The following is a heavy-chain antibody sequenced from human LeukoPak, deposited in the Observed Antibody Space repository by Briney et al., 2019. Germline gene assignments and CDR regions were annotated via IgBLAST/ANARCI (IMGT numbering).Heavy chain of an antibody. V-gene: IGHV3-74*01. J-gene: IGHJ6*03. CDR1: GFTFSSYI. D-gene: IGHD6-19*01. CDR2: INSDGSST. CDR3: ARDHLSSGSSPNYYYYYYMDV. Sequence: GGSLRLSCAASGFTFSSYIMNWVRQAPGKGLEWVSRINSDGSSTNYADSVKGRFTISRDNAKNTLYLQMNSLRAEDTAVYYCARDHLSSGSSPNYYYYYYMDVWGKGTTVTISS.